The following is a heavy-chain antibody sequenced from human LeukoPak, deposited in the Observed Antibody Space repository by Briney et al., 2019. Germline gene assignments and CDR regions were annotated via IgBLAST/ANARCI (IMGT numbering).Heavy chain of an antibody. D-gene: IGHD5-12*01. CDR2: ISSSSSYM. V-gene: IGHV3-21*01. CDR1: GFTFRSYT. Sequence: GGSLRLSCAASGFTFRSYTMNWVRQAPGKGLEWVSSISSSSSYMYYADSMKGRFTISRDNAKNSLYLQMNSLRAEDTAVYYCARDRVVAPYYFDYWGQGTLVTVSS. CDR3: ARDRVVAPYYFDY. J-gene: IGHJ4*02.